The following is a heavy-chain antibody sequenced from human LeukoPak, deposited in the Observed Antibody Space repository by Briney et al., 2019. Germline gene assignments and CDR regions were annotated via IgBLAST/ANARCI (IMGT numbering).Heavy chain of an antibody. CDR3: AREKNQLGFDP. D-gene: IGHD6-13*01. V-gene: IGHV4-34*01. CDR2: INHSGST. J-gene: IGHJ5*02. Sequence: PSETLSLTCAVYGGSFSGYYWSWIRQPPGKALEWIGEINHSGSTNYNPSLKSRVTMTVDTSKNQFSLNLTSVTAADTAEYYCAREKNQLGFDPWGQGTLVTVSS. CDR1: GGSFSGYY.